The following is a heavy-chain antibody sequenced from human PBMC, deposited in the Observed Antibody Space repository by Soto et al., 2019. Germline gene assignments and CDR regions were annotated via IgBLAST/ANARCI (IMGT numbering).Heavy chain of an antibody. CDR2: IYHSGST. Sequence: SETLSLTCAVSGGSISSGGYSWSWIRQPPGKGLEWIGYIYHSGSTYYNPSLKSRVTISVDRSKNQFSLKLSSVTAADTAVYYCARDLGQMDYGALGYWGQGTLVTVS. V-gene: IGHV4-30-2*01. CDR1: GGSISSGGYS. J-gene: IGHJ4*02. CDR3: ARDLGQMDYGALGY. D-gene: IGHD4-17*01.